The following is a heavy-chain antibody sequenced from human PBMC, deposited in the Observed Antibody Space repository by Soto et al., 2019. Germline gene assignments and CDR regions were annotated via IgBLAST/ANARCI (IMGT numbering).Heavy chain of an antibody. J-gene: IGHJ4*02. V-gene: IGHV4-59*01. CDR3: AREGNLGRWLQPLDF. CDR2: IYYAGTT. CDR1: DGTMISFC. D-gene: IGHD5-12*01. Sequence: SQTHSDTWTVADGTMISFCCRWIRKHPGRGLEWIGFIYYAGTTKYNPSLKSRVTMSVDTSKHQFSLKLISVTAADTAKYVCAREGNLGRWLQPLDFWGQGTLVTVSS.